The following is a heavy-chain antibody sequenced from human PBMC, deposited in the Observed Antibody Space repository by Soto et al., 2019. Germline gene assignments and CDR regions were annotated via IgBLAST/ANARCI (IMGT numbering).Heavy chain of an antibody. Sequence: PWGSLRLSCAASGFIVMNNYMTWVRQTPGKGLEWVSYISSSGSTIYYADSVKGRFTISRDNAKNSLYLQMNSLRAEDTAVYYCAREEYSSSSWGFDYWGQGTLVTVSS. CDR1: GFIVMNNY. CDR3: AREEYSSSSWGFDY. D-gene: IGHD6-6*01. J-gene: IGHJ4*02. CDR2: ISSSGSTI. V-gene: IGHV3-48*03.